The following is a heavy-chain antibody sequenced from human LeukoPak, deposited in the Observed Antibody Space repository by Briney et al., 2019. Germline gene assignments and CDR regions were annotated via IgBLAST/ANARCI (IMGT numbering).Heavy chain of an antibody. Sequence: KSSETLSLTCAVYGGSFSGYYWSWIRQPPGKELEWIGEINHSGSTNYNPSLKSRVTISVDTSKNQFSLKLSSVTAADTAVYYCARLSSSSWYVRRGYNWFDPWGQGTLVTVSS. D-gene: IGHD6-13*01. V-gene: IGHV4-34*01. CDR3: ARLSSSSWYVRRGYNWFDP. J-gene: IGHJ5*02. CDR2: INHSGST. CDR1: GGSFSGYY.